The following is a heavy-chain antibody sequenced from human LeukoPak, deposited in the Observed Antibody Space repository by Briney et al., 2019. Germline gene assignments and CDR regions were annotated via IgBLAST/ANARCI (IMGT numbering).Heavy chain of an antibody. CDR2: IYWDDDK. Sequence: SGPTLVNPTQPLTLTRTFSGFSLRTRGVAVGWIRQPPGKALECLALIYWDDDKRYSPSLKSRLTITRDTSENQVVLTMTNMDPVDTATYYCAHIDIGPVSDYWGQGTLVTVSS. J-gene: IGHJ4*02. CDR1: GFSLRTRGVA. CDR3: AHIDIGPVSDY. V-gene: IGHV2-5*02. D-gene: IGHD3/OR15-3a*01.